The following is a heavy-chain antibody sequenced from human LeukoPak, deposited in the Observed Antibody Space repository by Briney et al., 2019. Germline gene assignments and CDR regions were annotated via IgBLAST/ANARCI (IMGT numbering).Heavy chain of an antibody. CDR2: IYYSGST. D-gene: IGHD3-16*02. J-gene: IGHJ3*02. CDR1: GGSISSSSYY. CDR3: AKSNSYGLVDI. Sequence: SETLSLTCTVSGGSISSSSYYWGWIRQPPGKGLEWIGSIYYSGSTYYTPSLKSRVTISVDTSKNHFSLKLTSVTAADTAGYYCAKSNSYGLVDIGGQGTMVTVS. V-gene: IGHV4-39*02.